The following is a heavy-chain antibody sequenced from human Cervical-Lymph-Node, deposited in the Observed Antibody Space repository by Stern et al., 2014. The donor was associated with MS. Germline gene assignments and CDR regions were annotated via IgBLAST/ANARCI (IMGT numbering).Heavy chain of an antibody. V-gene: IGHV3-53*01. CDR3: ARDTSSPERSDW. D-gene: IGHD1-1*01. J-gene: IGHJ4*02. CDR1: GFTVSRDY. Sequence: VQLGQSGGGVIQPGGSLRLSCTASGFTVSRDYMTWVRQAPGKRLEWVSLITNVGSTFYTDSVKGRFTISRDDSKNTVYLHMTSLRAEDTAMYYCARDTSSPERSDWWGQGTLVTVSS. CDR2: ITNVGST.